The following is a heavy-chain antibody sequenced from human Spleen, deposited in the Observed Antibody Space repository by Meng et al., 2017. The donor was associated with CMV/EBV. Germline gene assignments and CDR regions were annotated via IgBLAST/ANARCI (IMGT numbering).Heavy chain of an antibody. Sequence: ASVKVSCKASGYILTAYYIHWVRQAPGQGLEWMGRINPNGGGTNYAQKFQGRVTMTRETSISTAYMELSRLTSDDTAVYYCARVQVTRTARSYFDHWGQGTLVTVSS. CDR3: ARVQVTRTARSYFDH. J-gene: IGHJ4*02. CDR2: INPNGGGT. CDR1: GYILTAYY. D-gene: IGHD2-21*02. V-gene: IGHV1-2*06.